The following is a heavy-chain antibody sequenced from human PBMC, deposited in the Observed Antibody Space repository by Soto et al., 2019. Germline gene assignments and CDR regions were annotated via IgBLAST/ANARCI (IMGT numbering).Heavy chain of an antibody. J-gene: IGHJ4*02. CDR3: ARAQGSGFLVS. D-gene: IGHD3-10*01. V-gene: IGHV4-30-4*01. CDR1: GGSISSGDYY. Sequence: QVQLQESGPGLVKPSQTLSLTCTVSGGSISSGDYYWSCIRQHPGKGLEWIGYIYYSGSTYYNPSLKTRVTISVDTSKNQFSLKLSSVTAADTAVYYFARAQGSGFLVSWGQGTLFTVSS. CDR2: IYYSGST.